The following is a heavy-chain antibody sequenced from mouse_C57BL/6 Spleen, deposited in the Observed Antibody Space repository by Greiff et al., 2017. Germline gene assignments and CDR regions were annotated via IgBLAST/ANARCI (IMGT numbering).Heavy chain of an antibody. CDR2: IRNKANNHAT. J-gene: IGHJ4*01. CDR1: GFTFSDAW. CDR3: TSRSHYYAMDY. Sequence: EVQLQQSGGGLVQPGGSMKLSCAASGFTFSDAWMDWVRQSPEKGLEWVAEIRNKANNHATYYAESVKGRFTISRDDSKSSVYLQMNSLRAEDTGIYYCTSRSHYYAMDYWGQGTSVTVSS. V-gene: IGHV6-6*01.